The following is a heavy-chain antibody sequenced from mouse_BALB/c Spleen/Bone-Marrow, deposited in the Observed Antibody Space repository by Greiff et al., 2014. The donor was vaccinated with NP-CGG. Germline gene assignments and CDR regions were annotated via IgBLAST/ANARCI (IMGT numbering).Heavy chain of an antibody. CDR2: IHYSGRT. V-gene: IGHV3-1*02. J-gene: IGHJ4*01. Sequence: VQLQQSGPDLVKPSQSLSLTCTVTGYSITSGYSWHWIRQFPGKKLEWMGYIHYSGRTNYNPSLKSRISITRDTSKNQFFLQLNSVTTEDTATYYCTRDDYDVMDYWGQGTSVTVSS. CDR3: TRDDYDVMDY. CDR1: GYSITSGYS.